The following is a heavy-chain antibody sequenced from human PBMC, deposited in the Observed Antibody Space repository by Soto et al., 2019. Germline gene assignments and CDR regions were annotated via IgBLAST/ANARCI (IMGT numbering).Heavy chain of an antibody. Sequence: YWIGWVRQMPGKGLEWMGIIYPGDSDTRYSPSFQGQVTISADKSISTAYLQWGSLKASDTAMYYCATPPVAGSAFDIWGQGTMVTVSS. V-gene: IGHV5-51*01. CDR2: IYPGDSDT. D-gene: IGHD6-19*01. CDR3: ATPPVAGSAFDI. CDR1: YW. J-gene: IGHJ3*02.